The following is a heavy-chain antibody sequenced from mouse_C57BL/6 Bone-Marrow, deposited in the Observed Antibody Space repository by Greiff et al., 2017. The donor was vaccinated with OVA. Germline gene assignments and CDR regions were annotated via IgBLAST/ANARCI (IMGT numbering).Heavy chain of an antibody. D-gene: IGHD1-1*01. CDR1: GYTFTSYW. CDR3: TRCYGSSPYAMAY. Sequence: VQLKQPGAELVMPGASVKMSCKTSGYTFTSYWMHWVKQRPGQGLEWIGAIYPGNSDTSYNQKFKGKAKLTAVTSASTAYMELSSLTNEDSAVYYCTRCYGSSPYAMAYWGQGTSVTVSS. CDR2: IYPGNSDT. J-gene: IGHJ4*01. V-gene: IGHV1-5*01.